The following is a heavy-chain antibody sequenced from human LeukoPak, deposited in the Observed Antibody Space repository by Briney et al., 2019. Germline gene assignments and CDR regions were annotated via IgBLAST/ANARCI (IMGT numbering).Heavy chain of an antibody. CDR3: ARDKGTSYPSSFDY. D-gene: IGHD6-6*01. Sequence: PGGSLRHSCAASGFTFSSYVMHWVRQAPGKGLEWVAIISYDGSNEYYADSVKGRFTISRDNSKNTLYLQMNSLRAADTAVYYCARDKGTSYPSSFDYWGQGTLVTVSS. J-gene: IGHJ4*02. CDR1: GFTFSSYV. CDR2: ISYDGSNE. V-gene: IGHV3-30*04.